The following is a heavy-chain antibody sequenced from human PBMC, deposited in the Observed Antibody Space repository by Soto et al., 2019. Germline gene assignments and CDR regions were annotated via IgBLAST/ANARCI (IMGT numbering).Heavy chain of an antibody. J-gene: IGHJ4*02. V-gene: IGHV2-5*02. D-gene: IGHD3-22*01. CDR2: VYWDDDK. CDR3: AHSSFYYHSSGYSYDY. Sequence: QITLKESGPTLVKPTETLTLTCSFSGLSLSTSGVGVAWIRQPPGKALEWLALVYWDDDKRYRPSLKSRLTITKDTSKNQVVITMTNMDPVDTATYYCAHSSFYYHSSGYSYDYWGQGTLVTVSS. CDR1: GLSLSTSGVG.